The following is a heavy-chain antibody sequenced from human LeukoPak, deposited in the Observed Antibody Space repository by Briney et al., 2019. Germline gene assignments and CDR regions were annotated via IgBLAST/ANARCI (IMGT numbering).Heavy chain of an antibody. CDR1: GFTFNTYG. CDR3: ASYCSGGSCYSDRFDP. V-gene: IGHV3-30*02. D-gene: IGHD2-15*01. CDR2: IRYHGGTE. J-gene: IGHJ5*02. Sequence: GGSLRLSCVASGFTFNTYGMHWVRQPPGKGLEWVSFIRYHGGTEFYADSVKGRFTISRDNAKNSLYLQMNSLRAEDTAVYYCASYCSGGSCYSDRFDPWGQGTLVTVSS.